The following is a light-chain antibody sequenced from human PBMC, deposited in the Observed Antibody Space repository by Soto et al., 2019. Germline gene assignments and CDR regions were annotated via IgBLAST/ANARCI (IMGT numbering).Light chain of an antibody. V-gene: IGKV3-15*01. Sequence: EIVLTQSPATLSVSPGERATLSCRASQSVTSNLAWYQQKPGQAPRLLMYGVSTRATGIAARFGGSGSATEFTLTISSLQSEDFAVYYCQQYSQWPLTFGGGTKVEIK. CDR1: QSVTSN. J-gene: IGKJ4*01. CDR3: QQYSQWPLT. CDR2: GVS.